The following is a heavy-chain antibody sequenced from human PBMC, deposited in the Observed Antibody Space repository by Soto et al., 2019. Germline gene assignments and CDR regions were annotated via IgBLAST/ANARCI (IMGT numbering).Heavy chain of an antibody. Sequence: SETLSLTCTVSGGSISSYYWSWIRQPAGKGLERIGRIYTSGSTNYNPSLKSRVTMSVDTSKNQFSLKLSSVTAADTAVYYCGRDNYYDSSGYFPPDAFDIWGQGTMVTVSS. CDR1: GGSISSYY. CDR3: GRDNYYDSSGYFPPDAFDI. V-gene: IGHV4-4*07. D-gene: IGHD3-22*01. J-gene: IGHJ3*02. CDR2: IYTSGST.